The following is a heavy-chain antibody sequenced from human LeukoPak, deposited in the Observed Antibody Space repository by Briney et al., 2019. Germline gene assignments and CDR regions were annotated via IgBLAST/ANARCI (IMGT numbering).Heavy chain of an antibody. CDR2: IKYDGSAT. V-gene: IGHV3-74*01. CDR1: GFTFSNYW. J-gene: IGHJ4*02. CDR3: VSGSLQSGCNFDY. Sequence: PGGSLRLSCAASGFTFSNYWMHWIRQVPGKGLVWVSHIKYDGSATNYADSVKGRFTISRDNAKNTLYLQMNSLRAEDTAVYYCVSGSLQSGCNFDYWGQGALVTVSS. D-gene: IGHD2-15*01.